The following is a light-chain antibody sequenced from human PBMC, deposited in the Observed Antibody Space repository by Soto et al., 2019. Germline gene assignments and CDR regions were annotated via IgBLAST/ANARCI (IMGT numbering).Light chain of an antibody. Sequence: QSVLTQPTSASGTPGQRVTISCSGISSNIGRNTVNWYQQLPGTAPKLLIYSNNQRPSGVPDRFSGSKSGTSASLAISGLQSEDEADYYCATWDDSLNAVVFGGGTKLTVL. CDR1: SSNIGRNT. V-gene: IGLV1-44*01. CDR3: ATWDDSLNAVV. CDR2: SNN. J-gene: IGLJ2*01.